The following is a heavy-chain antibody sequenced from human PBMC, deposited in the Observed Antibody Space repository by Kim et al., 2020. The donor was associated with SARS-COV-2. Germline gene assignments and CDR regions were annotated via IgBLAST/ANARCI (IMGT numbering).Heavy chain of an antibody. J-gene: IGHJ4*02. D-gene: IGHD3-9*01. V-gene: IGHV4-39*01. Sequence: YYDPSLKSRVTISVDTSKHQFSLKLNSVTAADTAVYYCARSYDILTGDEYWGQGILVTVSS. CDR3: ARSYDILTGDEY.